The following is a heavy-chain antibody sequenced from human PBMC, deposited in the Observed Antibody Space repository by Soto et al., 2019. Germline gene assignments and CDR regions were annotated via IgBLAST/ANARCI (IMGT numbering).Heavy chain of an antibody. CDR3: AAVGGER. D-gene: IGHD1-1*01. CDR1: GGSISSSSYY. V-gene: IGHV4-39*01. J-gene: IGHJ4*02. CDR2: IYHSGST. Sequence: QLQLQESGPGLVKPSETLSLTCTVSGGSISSSSYYWGWIRQPPGKGLEWIGRIYHSGSTYYNPSLESSVTIAEGTAKTQVFFKLSSVTGADTAVYYCAAVGGERWGQGTQVTVSS.